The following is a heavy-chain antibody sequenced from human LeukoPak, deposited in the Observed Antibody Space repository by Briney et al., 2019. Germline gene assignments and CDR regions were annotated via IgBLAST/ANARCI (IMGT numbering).Heavy chain of an antibody. CDR1: GFTFSTYN. J-gene: IGHJ4*02. D-gene: IGHD6-13*01. Sequence: PGGSLRLSCAASGFTFSTYNMNWVRQAPGKGLEWVSSISSSITYIYYADSVKGRFTISRDNAKNSLYLQMNSLRAEDTAVYYCARGTPPSSSCYDYWGQGTLVTVSS. CDR2: ISSSITYI. CDR3: ARGTPPSSSCYDY. V-gene: IGHV3-21*01.